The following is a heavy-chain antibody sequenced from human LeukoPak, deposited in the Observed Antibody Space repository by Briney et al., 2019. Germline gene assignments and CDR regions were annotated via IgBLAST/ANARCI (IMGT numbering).Heavy chain of an antibody. CDR2: VTGGGEST. D-gene: IGHD1-26*01. J-gene: IGHJ4*02. V-gene: IGHV3-23*01. CDR1: GFTFSSYA. Sequence: GGSLRLSCAVSGFTFSSYAMRWVRQAPGKGLEWVSAVTGGGESTYYADSVKGRFTISRDNSKNTLYLQMNSLRAEDTAVYFCARDRVGVTSKFDYWGQGTLVTVSS. CDR3: ARDRVGVTSKFDY.